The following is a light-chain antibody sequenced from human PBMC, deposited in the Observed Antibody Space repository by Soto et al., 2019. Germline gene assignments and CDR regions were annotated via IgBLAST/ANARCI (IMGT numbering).Light chain of an antibody. V-gene: IGKV1-9*01. Sequence: DIQMTQSPSSLSASVGDRVTITCRASQGISNYLAWYQQKPWKAQNLLIYGGYTLQSGVSSRFSGSGSGTEFSLTITSLKPEDFATYYCQYLNGAPTITFGQGTRLEIK. CDR2: GGY. CDR1: QGISNY. CDR3: QYLNGAPTIT. J-gene: IGKJ5*01.